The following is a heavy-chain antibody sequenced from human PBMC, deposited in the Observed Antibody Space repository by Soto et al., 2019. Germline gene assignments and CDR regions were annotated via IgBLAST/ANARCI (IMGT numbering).Heavy chain of an antibody. D-gene: IGHD6-13*01. CDR3: ARAIAAAGTGYYYGMDV. CDR1: GDRVSSNSAA. CDR2: TYYRSKWYN. Sequence: PSQTLSLTCAISGDRVSSNSAAWNWIRQSPSRGLEWLGRTYYRSKWYNDYAVSVKSRITINPDTSKNQFSLQLNSVTPEDTAVYYCARAIAAAGTGYYYGMDVWGQGTTVTVSS. J-gene: IGHJ6*02. V-gene: IGHV6-1*01.